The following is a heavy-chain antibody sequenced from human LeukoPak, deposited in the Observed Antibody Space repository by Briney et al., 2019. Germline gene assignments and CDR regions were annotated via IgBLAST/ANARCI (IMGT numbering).Heavy chain of an antibody. J-gene: IGHJ4*02. V-gene: IGHV4-30-2*01. CDR3: ARGKEAAGTHPIFDY. D-gene: IGHD6-13*01. Sequence: PSETLSLTCTVSGGSISSGGYYWSWIRQPPGKGLEWIGYIYHSGSTYYNPSLKSRVTISVDRSKNQFSLKLSSVTAADTAVYYCARGKEAAGTHPIFDYWGQGTLVTVSS. CDR1: GGSISSGGYY. CDR2: IYHSGST.